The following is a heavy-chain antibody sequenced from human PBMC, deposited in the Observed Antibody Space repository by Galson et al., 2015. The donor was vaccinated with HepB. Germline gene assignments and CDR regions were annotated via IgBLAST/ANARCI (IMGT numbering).Heavy chain of an antibody. CDR3: ARTRGAAAGIFDY. D-gene: IGHD6-13*01. Sequence: SLRLSCAASGFTFSSYWRHWVRQAPGKGLVWVSRINSDGTYITYADSVKGRFTISRDNAKHTLYLQMNSPRAEDTALYYCARTRGAAAGIFDYWGQGTLVTVSS. V-gene: IGHV3-74*01. CDR1: GFTFSSYW. CDR2: INSDGTYI. J-gene: IGHJ4*02.